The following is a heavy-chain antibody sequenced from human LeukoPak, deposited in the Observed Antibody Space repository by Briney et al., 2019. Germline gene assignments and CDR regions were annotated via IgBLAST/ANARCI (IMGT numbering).Heavy chain of an antibody. V-gene: IGHV3-23*01. CDR2: LRGDGST. D-gene: IGHD4-17*01. J-gene: IGHJ6*02. CDR3: ARVRYGELDV. Sequence: GGSLRLSCAASGFTFSSYAMSWVRQAPARGLEWISSLRGDGSTFYADSVKGRLTLSRDDSKNTLYLQMNSLRAEDTTVYYCARVRYGELDVWGQGTTVTVSS. CDR1: GFTFSSYA.